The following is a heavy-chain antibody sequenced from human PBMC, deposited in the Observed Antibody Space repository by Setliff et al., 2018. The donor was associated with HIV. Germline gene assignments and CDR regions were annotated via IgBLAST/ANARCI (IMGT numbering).Heavy chain of an antibody. D-gene: IGHD6-19*01. CDR2: INHSGRT. CDR1: GGSFSDYY. CDR3: ARRNSGWYDAFDI. Sequence: SETLSLTCAVYGGSFSDYYWTWIRQSPGKGLEWIGDINHSGRTNYNPSLKSRVTISVDTSKNQFSLKLSSVTAADTAVYHCARRNSGWYDAFDIWGQGTMVTVSS. V-gene: IGHV4-34*01. J-gene: IGHJ3*02.